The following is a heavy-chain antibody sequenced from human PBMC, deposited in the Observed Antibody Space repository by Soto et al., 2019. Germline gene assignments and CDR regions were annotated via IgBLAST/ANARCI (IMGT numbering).Heavy chain of an antibody. Sequence: PSETLSLTCTVSGGSISSYYWSWIRQPPGKGLEWIGYINYSGSTNYNPSLKSRVTISVDTSKNQFSLKLTSVTAADTAVYYCARKVGDAFDNWGQGTLVTVSS. J-gene: IGHJ4*02. CDR2: INYSGST. CDR1: GGSISSYY. D-gene: IGHD1-26*01. CDR3: ARKVGDAFDN. V-gene: IGHV4-59*01.